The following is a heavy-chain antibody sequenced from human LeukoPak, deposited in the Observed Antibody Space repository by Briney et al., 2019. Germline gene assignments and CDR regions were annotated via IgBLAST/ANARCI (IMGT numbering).Heavy chain of an antibody. V-gene: IGHV3-23*01. CDR1: GFTFSSYA. CDR2: ISGSGGST. Sequence: PGGSLRLSCAASGFTFSSYAMSWVRQAPGKGLEWVSAISGSGGSTYYADSVKGRFTISRDNSKNTLYLQMNSLRAEDTAVYYCAKDVGMPYSSGWYGDYWGQGTLVTVSS. CDR3: AKDVGMPYSSGWYGDY. J-gene: IGHJ4*02. D-gene: IGHD6-19*01.